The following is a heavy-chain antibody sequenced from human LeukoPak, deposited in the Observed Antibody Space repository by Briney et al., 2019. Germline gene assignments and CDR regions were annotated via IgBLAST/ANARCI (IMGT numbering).Heavy chain of an antibody. CDR3: ARGQQLVRYYYGMDV. CDR2: INHSGST. V-gene: IGHV4-34*01. Sequence: SETLSLTCAVYGGSFSGYYWSWIRQPPGKGLEWIGEINHSGSTNYNPSLKSRVTISVDTSKNQFSLKLSSVTAADTAVYYCARGQQLVRYYYGMDVRGQGTTVTVSS. J-gene: IGHJ6*02. CDR1: GGSFSGYY. D-gene: IGHD6-13*01.